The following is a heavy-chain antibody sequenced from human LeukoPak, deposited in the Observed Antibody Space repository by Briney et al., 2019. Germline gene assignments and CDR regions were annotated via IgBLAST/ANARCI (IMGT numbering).Heavy chain of an antibody. D-gene: IGHD4-23*01. Sequence: SETLSLTCTVSGASYWGWVRQSPEMGLELIGSIYSTGGTYYNPSLKSRLTISLDTSKRQFSLKMTSMTAADTAVYYCASLRADGGNYPRFDYWGQGALVTVSA. CDR1: GASY. V-gene: IGHV4-39*07. CDR2: IYSTGGT. J-gene: IGHJ4*02. CDR3: ASLRADGGNYPRFDY.